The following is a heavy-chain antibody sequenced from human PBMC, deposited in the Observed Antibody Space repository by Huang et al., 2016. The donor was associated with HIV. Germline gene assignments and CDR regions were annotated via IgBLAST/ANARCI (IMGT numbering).Heavy chain of an antibody. Sequence: QVQLVQSGPAVKKPGSSVTVSCKASGEAFSEYAFTWVRQAPRHGLEWMGGIIPIFGTAKYAQKFEGRLTINADESTNTGYMELRRLEFEDTAVYYCERDRGGWGTYRFTGNDYWGQGTLVTVSS. J-gene: IGHJ4*02. CDR3: ERDRGGWGTYRFTGNDY. V-gene: IGHV1-69*13. D-gene: IGHD3-16*02. CDR1: GEAFSEYA. CDR2: IIPIFGTA.